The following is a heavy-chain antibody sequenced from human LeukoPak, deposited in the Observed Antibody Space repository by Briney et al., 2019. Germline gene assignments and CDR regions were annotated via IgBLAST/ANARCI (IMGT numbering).Heavy chain of an antibody. CDR2: IYYSGST. J-gene: IGHJ4*02. V-gene: IGHV4-59*08. CDR3: ARHTLSSGWDYYFDY. CDR1: GGSFSGYY. Sequence: PSETLSLTCAVYGGSFSGYYWSWIRQPPGKGLEWIGYIYYSGSTNYNPSLKSRVTISVDTSKNQFSLKLSSVTAADTAVYYCARHTLSSGWDYYFDYWGQGTLVTVSS. D-gene: IGHD6-19*01.